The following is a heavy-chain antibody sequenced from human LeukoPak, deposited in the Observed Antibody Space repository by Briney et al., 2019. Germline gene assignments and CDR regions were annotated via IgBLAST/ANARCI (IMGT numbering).Heavy chain of an antibody. V-gene: IGHV3-30*17. Sequence: GGSLRLSCAASGFTFRSYAIHWVRQAPGKGLEGGAVISYDGNNQYYADSVKGRFTISRDNSKNTVHLQMISLRPEDTAVYYCTRDFSSGWVGDFDYWGQGTLVTVSS. CDR2: ISYDGNNQ. CDR3: TRDFSSGWVGDFDY. D-gene: IGHD6-19*01. J-gene: IGHJ4*02. CDR1: GFTFRSYA.